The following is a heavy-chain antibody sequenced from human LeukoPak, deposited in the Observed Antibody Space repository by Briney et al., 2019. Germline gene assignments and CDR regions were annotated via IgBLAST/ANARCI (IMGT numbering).Heavy chain of an antibody. J-gene: IGHJ4*02. CDR3: ARRNNNSSGYYSIYFDS. CDR1: GGSISSYY. V-gene: IGHV4-59*01. CDR2: IYYSGST. D-gene: IGHD3-22*01. Sequence: SETLSLTCTVSGGSISSYYWSWIRQPPGKGLEWIGYIYYSGSTNYNPSLKSRVTISVDTSKNQFSLKLTSVTAADTAVYYCARRNNNSSGYYSIYFDSWGQGTLVTVS.